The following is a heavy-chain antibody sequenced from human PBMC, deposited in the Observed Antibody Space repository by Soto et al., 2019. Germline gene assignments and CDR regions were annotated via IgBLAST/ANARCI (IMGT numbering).Heavy chain of an antibody. Sequence: QVQLQESGPGLVKPSETLSLTCTVSGGSISSYYWSWIRQPPGKGLEWIGYIYYSGSTNYNPSLKSRLTXXVXPXXNQCSLELSSVTAADTAVYYCARGYSSSWADAFDIWGQGTMVTVSS. V-gene: IGHV4-59*01. CDR2: IYYSGST. CDR3: ARGYSSSWADAFDI. J-gene: IGHJ3*02. D-gene: IGHD6-13*01. CDR1: GGSISSYY.